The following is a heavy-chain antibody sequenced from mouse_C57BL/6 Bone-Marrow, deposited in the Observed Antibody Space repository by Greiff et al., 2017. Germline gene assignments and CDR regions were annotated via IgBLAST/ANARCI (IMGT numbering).Heavy chain of an antibody. CDR2: IDPETGGT. CDR3: TKKILRRRYRDV. Sequence: QVQLQQSGAELVRPGASVTLSCKASGYTFTDYEMHWVKQTPVHGLEWIGAIDPETGGTAYNQKFKGKAILTADKSSSTAYMELRSLTSEDSAVFYCTKKILRRRYRDVWGTGTRVTVSS. V-gene: IGHV1-15*01. J-gene: IGHJ1*03. CDR1: GYTFTDYE. D-gene: IGHD5-1-1*01.